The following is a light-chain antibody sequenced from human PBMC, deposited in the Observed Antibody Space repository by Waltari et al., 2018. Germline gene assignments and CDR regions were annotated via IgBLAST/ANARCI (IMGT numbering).Light chain of an antibody. J-gene: IGLJ1*01. V-gene: IGLV2-18*02. CDR1: SSDIGCYNR. CDR3: GSYTSSGTYL. Sequence: QAALTQSPSVSGSPGQSVTISCTGTSSDIGCYNRVSWYQQHPGKVPKLMIFEVSNRPSGVSDRFSGSKSGNTASLIISGLQPEDEADYYCGSYTSSGTYLFGAGARLTVL. CDR2: EVS.